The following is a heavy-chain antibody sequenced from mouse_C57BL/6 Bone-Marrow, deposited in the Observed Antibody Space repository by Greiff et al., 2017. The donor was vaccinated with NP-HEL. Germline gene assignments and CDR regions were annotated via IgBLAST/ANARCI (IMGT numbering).Heavy chain of an antibody. CDR3: TTPCYAMDY. J-gene: IGHJ4*01. V-gene: IGHV14-4*01. CDR1: GFNIKDDY. CDR2: IDPENGDT. Sequence: VQLQQSGAELVRPGASVKLSCTASGFNIKDDYMHWVKQRPEQGLEWIGWIDPENGDTEYASQFQGKATITADTSSNTAYLQLSRLTSEDTAVYYCTTPCYAMDYGGQGNSVTVSS.